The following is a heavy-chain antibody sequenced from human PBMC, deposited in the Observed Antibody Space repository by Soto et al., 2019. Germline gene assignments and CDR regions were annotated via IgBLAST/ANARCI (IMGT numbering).Heavy chain of an antibody. D-gene: IGHD2-8*01. Sequence: PSETLSLTCTFSGCSISSGGYYWSWIRQHPGKGLEWIGYIYYSGSTYYNPSLKSRVTISVDTSKNQFSLKLSSVTAADTAVYYCARCPLNVLSFDYWGQGTLVTVSS. CDR2: IYYSGST. CDR1: GCSISSGGYY. V-gene: IGHV4-31*03. CDR3: ARCPLNVLSFDY. J-gene: IGHJ4*02.